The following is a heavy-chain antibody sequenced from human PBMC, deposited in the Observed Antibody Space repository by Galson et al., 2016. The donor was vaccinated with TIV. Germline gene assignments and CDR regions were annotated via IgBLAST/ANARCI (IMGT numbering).Heavy chain of an antibody. CDR1: GYTFSYYG. Sequence: SVKVSCKASGYTFSYYGISWVRRAPGQGLEWMGWISGHTGNTDYARKFQGRLLMTTDTSTGTAFMELRSLTSGDTAVYYSARDRGSTTMILVVDYYYGMDVWGQGTTVTVSS. CDR2: ISGHTGNT. V-gene: IGHV1-18*04. CDR3: ARDRGSTTMILVVDYYYGMDV. J-gene: IGHJ6*02. D-gene: IGHD3-22*01.